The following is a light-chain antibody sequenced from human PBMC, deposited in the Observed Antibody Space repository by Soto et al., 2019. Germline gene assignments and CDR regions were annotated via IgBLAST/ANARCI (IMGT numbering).Light chain of an antibody. CDR3: SSYTSSSSVI. CDR2: DVN. CDR1: SSDVGAYDY. Sequence: QSALTQPASVSGSPGQSIAISCTGTSSDVGAYDYVSWYQQHPGKAPKLMIYDVNYRPSGVSNRFSGSKSGNTASLTISGLQAEDEADYYCSSYTSSSSVIFGGGTQLTVL. V-gene: IGLV2-14*01. J-gene: IGLJ2*01.